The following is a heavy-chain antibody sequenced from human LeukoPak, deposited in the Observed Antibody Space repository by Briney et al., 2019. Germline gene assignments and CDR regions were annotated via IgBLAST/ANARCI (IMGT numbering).Heavy chain of an antibody. V-gene: IGHV3-21*04. D-gene: IGHD1-26*01. J-gene: IGHJ4*02. CDR1: GFTFSSYS. CDR3: AKGDTTWELPHDY. Sequence: PGGSLRLSCAASGFTFSSYSMNWVRQAPGKGLEWVSSFSSSSSYIYYSDSVKGRFTISRDNAKNSLYLQMNSLRAEDTAVYYCAKGDTTWELPHDYWGQGTLVTVSS. CDR2: FSSSSSYI.